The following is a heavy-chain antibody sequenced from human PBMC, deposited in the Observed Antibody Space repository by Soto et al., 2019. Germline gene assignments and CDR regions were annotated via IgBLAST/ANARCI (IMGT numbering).Heavy chain of an antibody. CDR2: IIPLFKTT. CDR3: ARVTYYGSGTYNWFDP. V-gene: IGHV1-69*01. CDR1: GGTFSSYA. Sequence: QVQLVQSGAEVKKPGSSVKVSCKAPGGTFSSYALSWVRQAPGQGLEWMGGIIPLFKTTNYAQKFQGRVTITADESTTTCYMKLRRLRSEDTSSYYCARVTYYGSGTYNWFDPWGQGTQVTVSS. D-gene: IGHD3-10*01. J-gene: IGHJ5*02.